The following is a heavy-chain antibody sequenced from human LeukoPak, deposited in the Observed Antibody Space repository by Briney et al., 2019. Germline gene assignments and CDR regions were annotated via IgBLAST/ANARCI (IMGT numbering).Heavy chain of an antibody. V-gene: IGHV4-59*01. J-gene: IGHJ5*02. Sequence: PPETLSLTCTVSGGSISSYYWSWIRQPPGKGLEWIGYIYYSGSTNYNPSLKSRVTISVDTSKNQFSLKLSSVTAADTAVYYCARYYHNWFDPWGQGTLVTVSS. CDR2: IYYSGST. CDR1: GGSISSYY. CDR3: ARYYHNWFDP. D-gene: IGHD3-16*01.